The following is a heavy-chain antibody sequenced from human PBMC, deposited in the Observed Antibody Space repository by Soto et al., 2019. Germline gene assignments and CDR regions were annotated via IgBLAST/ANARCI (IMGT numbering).Heavy chain of an antibody. D-gene: IGHD3-10*01. CDR3: AGCGSGSLFGFDI. V-gene: IGHV4-4*02. CDR1: GGSISSSNW. Sequence: QVQLQESGPGLVKPSGTLSLTCAVSGGSISSSNWWSWVRQPPWKGLDWIGEIYHSVSTNHNPSLKSRVTISVEKSKNQFSLKLSSVTAADTAVYYCAGCGSGSLFGFDIWGQGTMVTVSS. J-gene: IGHJ3*02. CDR2: IYHSVST.